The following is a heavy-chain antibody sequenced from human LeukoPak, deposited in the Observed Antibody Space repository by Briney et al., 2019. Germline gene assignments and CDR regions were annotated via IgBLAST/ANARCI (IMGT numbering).Heavy chain of an antibody. CDR1: GGSISSYY. CDR2: IYTSGST. D-gene: IGHD5-12*01. Sequence: PSETLSLTCTVSGGSISSYYWSWIRQPAGKGLEWIGRIYTSGSTNYNPSLKSRVTMSVDTSKNQFSLKLSSVTAADTAVYYCARLVATIDSYYYYYGMDVWGQGTTVTVSS. V-gene: IGHV4-4*07. J-gene: IGHJ6*02. CDR3: ARLVATIDSYYYYYGMDV.